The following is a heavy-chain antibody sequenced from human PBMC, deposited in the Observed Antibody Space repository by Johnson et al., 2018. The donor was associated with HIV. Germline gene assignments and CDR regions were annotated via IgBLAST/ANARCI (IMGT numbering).Heavy chain of an antibody. CDR3: ARSKECSGGSCPDGFDI. CDR1: GFTFSNAW. D-gene: IGHD2-15*01. Sequence: MQLVESGGGLVKPGGSLRLSCAASGFTFSNAWMSWVRQAPGKGLEWVGRIKSKTDGGTTEYAEPVKGRFTISRDDSKNTLYLQMNSLRAEDTDVYYCARSKECSGGSCPDGFDIWCQGTMVIVSS. V-gene: IGHV3-15*01. J-gene: IGHJ3*02. CDR2: IKSKTDGGTT.